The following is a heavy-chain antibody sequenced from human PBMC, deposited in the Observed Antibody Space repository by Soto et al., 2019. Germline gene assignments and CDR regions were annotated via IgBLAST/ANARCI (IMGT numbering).Heavy chain of an antibody. J-gene: IGHJ6*02. CDR1: GGTFSSYT. CDR2: IIPILGIT. Sequence: ASVKVSCKASGGTFSSYTISWVRQAPGQGLEWMGWIIPILGITNYAQKLQGRVTMTTDTSTSTAYMELRSLRSDDTAVYYCARDRALRYYYYGMDVWGQGTTVTVSS. V-gene: IGHV1-69*10. D-gene: IGHD3-3*02. CDR3: ARDRALRYYYYGMDV.